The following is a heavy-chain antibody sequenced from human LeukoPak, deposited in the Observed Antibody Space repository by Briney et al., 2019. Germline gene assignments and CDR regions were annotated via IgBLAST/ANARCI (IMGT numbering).Heavy chain of an antibody. Sequence: GGSLRLSCAASGFTFSSYEMNWVRQAPGKGLEWVANIKQDGSEKYYVDSVKGRFTISRDNAKNSLYLQMNSLRAEDTAVYYCAELGITMIGGVWGKGTTVTISS. CDR2: IKQDGSEK. CDR1: GFTFSSYE. D-gene: IGHD3-10*02. V-gene: IGHV3-7*01. CDR3: AELGITMIGGV. J-gene: IGHJ6*04.